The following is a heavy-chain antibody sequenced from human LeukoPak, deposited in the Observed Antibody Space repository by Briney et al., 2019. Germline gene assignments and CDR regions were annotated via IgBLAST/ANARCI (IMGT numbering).Heavy chain of an antibody. CDR1: GGSISNSNW. Sequence: SETLSLTCAVSGGSISNSNWWTWVRQPPGKGLEWIGEIYHSGRTHYTPSLKSRVTMSVDKSRNQFSLKLTSVTAADTAVYYCARLAGVAAAGVDYWGQGTPVTVSA. V-gene: IGHV4-4*02. CDR3: ARLAGVAAAGVDY. CDR2: IYHSGRT. D-gene: IGHD6-13*01. J-gene: IGHJ4*02.